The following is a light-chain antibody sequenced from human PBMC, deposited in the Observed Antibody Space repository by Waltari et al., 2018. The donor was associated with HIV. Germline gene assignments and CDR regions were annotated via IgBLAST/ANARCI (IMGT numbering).Light chain of an antibody. CDR2: GNT. Sequence: QSVLTQPPSVSGAPGQRVTISCTGSSSNIGAGYDVHWYQQLPGTAPKVLIYGNTNRPSGVPDRFFGSKSGTSASLAITGLQAEDEADYYCQSYDSSLSGFVVFGGGTKVTVL. CDR3: QSYDSSLSGFVV. CDR1: SSNIGAGYD. J-gene: IGLJ2*01. V-gene: IGLV1-40*01.